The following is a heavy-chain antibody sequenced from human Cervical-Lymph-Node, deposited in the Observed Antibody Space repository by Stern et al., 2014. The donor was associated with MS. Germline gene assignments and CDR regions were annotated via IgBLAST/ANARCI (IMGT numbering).Heavy chain of an antibody. CDR1: GDTFSRYD. J-gene: IGHJ4*02. D-gene: IGHD6-13*01. CDR3: ATYSSNWSPPWY. CDR2: MNPSGGST. V-gene: IGHV1-46*01. Sequence: QVQLVQSGAEVKKPGASVKVSCKASGDTFSRYDMNWVRQAHGQGLEWMGIMNPSGGSTHYAQKVQGRVTVTRDTSTSTVFMELSSLRSEDTSVYFCATYSSNWSPPWYWGQGTLVTVSS.